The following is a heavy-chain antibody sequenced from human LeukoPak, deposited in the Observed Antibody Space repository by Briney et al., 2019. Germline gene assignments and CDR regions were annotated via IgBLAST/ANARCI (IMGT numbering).Heavy chain of an antibody. J-gene: IGHJ6*03. Sequence: PSGTLSLTCAVSGGSISSSNWWSWVRQPPGKGLEWIGEIYHSGSTNYNPSLKSRVTISVDKSKNQFSLKLSSVTAADTAVYYCARGRGYSGYDRYYYYYMDVWGKGTTVTVSS. V-gene: IGHV4-4*02. CDR1: GGSISSSNW. CDR2: IYHSGST. CDR3: ARGRGYSGYDRYYYYYMDV. D-gene: IGHD5-12*01.